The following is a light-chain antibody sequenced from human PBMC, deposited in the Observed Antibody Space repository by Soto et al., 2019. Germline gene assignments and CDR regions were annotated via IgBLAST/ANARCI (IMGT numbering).Light chain of an antibody. CDR1: QGIRND. Sequence: AIQITQSPSSLSASVGDRVTITCRASQGIRNDLGWYQQKPGKAPKLLIYAASTLQSGVPSRFSGSGSGTGFTLTNSSLQPEDCAPYYCLQDYNYPWTFGQGTKVEIK. CDR3: LQDYNYPWT. J-gene: IGKJ1*01. V-gene: IGKV1-6*01. CDR2: AAS.